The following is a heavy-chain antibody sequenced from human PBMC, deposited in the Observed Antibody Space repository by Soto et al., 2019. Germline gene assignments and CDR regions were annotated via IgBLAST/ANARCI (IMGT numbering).Heavy chain of an antibody. D-gene: IGHD6-19*01. CDR2: IIPIFGTA. Sequence: QVQLVQSGAEVKKPGSSVKVSCKASGGTFSSYAISWVRQAPGQGLEWMGGIIPIFGTANYAQKFQGRVTITADEATSTAYMELSSLRSEDTAVYYCARRLPGWSTHYYYGMDVWGQGTTVTVSS. CDR3: ARRLPGWSTHYYYGMDV. CDR1: GGTFSSYA. J-gene: IGHJ6*02. V-gene: IGHV1-69*01.